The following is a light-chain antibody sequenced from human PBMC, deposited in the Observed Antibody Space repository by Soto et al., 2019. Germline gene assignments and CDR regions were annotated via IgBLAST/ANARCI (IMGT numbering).Light chain of an antibody. CDR3: QQYGTSIT. CDR2: GAS. V-gene: IGKV3-20*01. J-gene: IGKJ5*01. Sequence: TQSPGPLSLSPWERATLSCVASPNISRIYLACYQQKPGQAPKPPIHGASGMSTDLPATISGSGSEADFTLTFSRLASEDFAVYYCQQYGTSITFGKGTRLEIK. CDR1: PNISRIY.